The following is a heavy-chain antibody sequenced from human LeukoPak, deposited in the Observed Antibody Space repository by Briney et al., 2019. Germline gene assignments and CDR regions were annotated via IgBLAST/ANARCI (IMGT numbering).Heavy chain of an antibody. V-gene: IGHV3-23*01. Sequence: GGFLRLSCAASGFTFSSYAMSWVRRAPGKGLEWVSAISGSGGSTYYADSVKGRFTISRDNSKSTLYLQMNSLRAEDTAVYYCAKAYNGYYDRSGYYYGYYYYMDVWGKGTTVTVSS. D-gene: IGHD3-22*01. J-gene: IGHJ6*03. CDR3: AKAYNGYYDRSGYYYGYYYYMDV. CDR1: GFTFSSYA. CDR2: ISGSGGST.